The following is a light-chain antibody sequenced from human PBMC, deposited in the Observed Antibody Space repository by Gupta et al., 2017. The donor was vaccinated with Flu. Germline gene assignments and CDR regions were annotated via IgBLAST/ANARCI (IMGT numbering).Light chain of an antibody. Sequence: QSALTPPASVSGSPGQSITISCTGTSSDVGGYNYVSWYQLHPGKAPKLMIYEVTYRPSGISNRFSGSKSGNTASLTISGLQADDEADYYCSSYTSTTTLIFGGGTKLTVL. CDR3: SSYTSTTTLI. CDR2: EVT. V-gene: IGLV2-14*01. CDR1: SSDVGGYNY. J-gene: IGLJ2*01.